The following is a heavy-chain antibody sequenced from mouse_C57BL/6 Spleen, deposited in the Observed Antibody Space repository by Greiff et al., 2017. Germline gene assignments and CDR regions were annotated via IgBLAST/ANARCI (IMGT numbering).Heavy chain of an antibody. CDR1: GFSFNTYA. Sequence: DVHLVESGGGLVQPKGSLKLSCAASGFSFNTYAMNWVRQAPGKGLEWVARIRSKSNNYATYYADSVKDRFTISRDDSESMLYLQMNNLKTEDTAMYYCVRHVGGYYDYWGQGTTLTVAS. CDR2: IRSKSNNYAT. D-gene: IGHD2-3*01. CDR3: VRHVGGYYDY. J-gene: IGHJ2*01. V-gene: IGHV10-1*01.